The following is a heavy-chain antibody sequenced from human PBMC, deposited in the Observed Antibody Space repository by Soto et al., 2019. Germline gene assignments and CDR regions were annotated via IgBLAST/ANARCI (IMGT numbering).Heavy chain of an antibody. Sequence: GGSLRLSCAASGFTFSNYAMHWVRQAPGKGLEWVAVISYDGRNQYSADSVKGRFTISRDNSKNTLYLQVNSLRADDTAVYYCARNGSGNYYRFDYWGQGTLVTVSS. CDR1: GFTFSNYA. CDR2: ISYDGRNQ. CDR3: ARNGSGNYYRFDY. D-gene: IGHD3-10*01. J-gene: IGHJ4*02. V-gene: IGHV3-30*04.